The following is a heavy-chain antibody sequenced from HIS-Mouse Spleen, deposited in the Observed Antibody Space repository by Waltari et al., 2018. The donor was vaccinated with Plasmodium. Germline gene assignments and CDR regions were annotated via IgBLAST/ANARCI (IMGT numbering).Heavy chain of an antibody. D-gene: IGHD3-22*01. J-gene: IGHJ5*02. Sequence: QVQLVQSGAEVKKPGASVKVSCKASGYTFTGYYMHWVRQAPGQGLEWMGWINPNSGGTNYAQKFQGRVTMTRDTSISTAYMERSRLRSDDTAVYYCARRSSNNHYYHSNPDWFDPWGQGTLVTVSS. V-gene: IGHV1-2*02. CDR2: INPNSGGT. CDR3: ARRSSNNHYYHSNPDWFDP. CDR1: GYTFTGYY.